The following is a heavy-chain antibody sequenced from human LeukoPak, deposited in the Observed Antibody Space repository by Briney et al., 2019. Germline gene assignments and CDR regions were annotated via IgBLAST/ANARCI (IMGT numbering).Heavy chain of an antibody. D-gene: IGHD4-23*01. CDR1: GFTFSNNA. CDR3: ARGGSKYGGNPSFDY. J-gene: IGHJ4*02. V-gene: IGHV3-30-3*01. Sequence: GGSLRLSCAASGFTFSNNAMHWVRQAPGKGLEWVALISYDGSNKYYADSVKGRFTISRDNSKNTLYLQMNSLRVEDTALYYCARGGSKYGGNPSFDYWGQGTLVTVSS. CDR2: ISYDGSNK.